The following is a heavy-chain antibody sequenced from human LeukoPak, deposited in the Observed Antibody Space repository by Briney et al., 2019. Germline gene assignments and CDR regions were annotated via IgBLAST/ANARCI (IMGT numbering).Heavy chain of an antibody. J-gene: IGHJ3*02. Sequence: GRSLRLSCAASGFTFSSYGMHWVRQAPGKGLEWVAVISYDGSNKYYADSVKGRFTISRDNSKNTLYLQMNSLRAEDTAVYYCAKQISGTVAFDIWGQGTMVTVSS. V-gene: IGHV3-30*18. CDR1: GFTFSSYG. CDR3: AKQISGTVAFDI. D-gene: IGHD6-13*01. CDR2: ISYDGSNK.